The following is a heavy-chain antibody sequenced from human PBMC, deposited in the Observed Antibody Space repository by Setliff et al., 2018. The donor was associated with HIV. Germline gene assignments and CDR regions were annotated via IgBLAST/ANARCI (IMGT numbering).Heavy chain of an antibody. CDR1: GGSIDDNKYY. CDR3: ASRIYYYDESRVLREEGFVP. V-gene: IGHV4-39*01. CDR2: IYHTGRT. J-gene: IGHJ5*02. D-gene: IGHD3-22*01. Sequence: NPSETLSLTCSVSGGSIDDNKYYWTWIRQPPGKGLEWTGSIYHTGRTYYNRSLESRLTISIDTSKNQFSLKLTPVTAADTAMYYCASRIYYYDESRVLREEGFVPWGQGTLVTVSS.